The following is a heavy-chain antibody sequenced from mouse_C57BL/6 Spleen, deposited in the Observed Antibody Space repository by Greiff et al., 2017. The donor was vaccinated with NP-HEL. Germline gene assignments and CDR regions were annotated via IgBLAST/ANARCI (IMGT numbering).Heavy chain of an antibody. D-gene: IGHD1-1*01. Sequence: VQLKESGGGLVKPGGSLKLSCAASGFTFSDYGMHWVRQAPEKGLEWVAYISSGSSTIYYADTVKGRFTISRDNAKNTLFLQMTSLRSEDTAMYYCARDYYGSSPRQGFAYWGQGTLVTVSA. J-gene: IGHJ3*01. CDR2: ISSGSSTI. CDR1: GFTFSDYG. V-gene: IGHV5-17*01. CDR3: ARDYYGSSPRQGFAY.